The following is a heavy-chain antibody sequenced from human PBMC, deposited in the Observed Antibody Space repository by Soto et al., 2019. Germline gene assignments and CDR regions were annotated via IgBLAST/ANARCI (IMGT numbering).Heavy chain of an antibody. J-gene: IGHJ5*02. CDR2: IYYSGST. Sequence: SSETLSLTCTVSGGSLSSSSYFWGWIRQPPGKGLEWIGSIYYSGSTYYNPSLKSRVTVSVDTSKNQFSLKLSSVTAADTAVYYCASSYGSGSYPNWFDPWGQGTLVTVSS. V-gene: IGHV4-39*01. CDR3: ASSYGSGSYPNWFDP. D-gene: IGHD3-10*01. CDR1: GGSLSSSSYF.